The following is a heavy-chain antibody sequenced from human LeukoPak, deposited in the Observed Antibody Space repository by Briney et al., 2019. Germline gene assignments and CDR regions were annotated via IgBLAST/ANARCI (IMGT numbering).Heavy chain of an antibody. CDR3: VRGHLVGGWFKYDAFDI. D-gene: IGHD6-19*01. CDR1: GDSINSNY. V-gene: IGHV4-59*01. CDR2: IYHSGST. J-gene: IGHJ3*02. Sequence: SETLSPTCNVSGDSINSNYWSWVRQPPGKGLEWIGYIYHSGSTNYSPSLKSRVTISLGTSKKHFSLKLNSVTAADTAVYYCVRGHLVGGWFKYDAFDIWGQGTMVTVSS.